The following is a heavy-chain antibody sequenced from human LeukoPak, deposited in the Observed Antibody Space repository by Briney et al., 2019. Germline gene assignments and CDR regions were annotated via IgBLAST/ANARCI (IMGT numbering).Heavy chain of an antibody. J-gene: IGHJ4*02. CDR3: AKGLPIVVVPAAMPAYFDY. CDR1: GFTFSSYG. Sequence: GGSLRLSCAASGFTFSSYGMHCVRQAPGKGLEWVAVISYDGSNKYYADSVKGRFTISRDNSKNTLYLQTNSLRAEDTAVYYCAKGLPIVVVPAAMPAYFDYWGQGTLVTVSS. CDR2: ISYDGSNK. D-gene: IGHD2-2*01. V-gene: IGHV3-30*18.